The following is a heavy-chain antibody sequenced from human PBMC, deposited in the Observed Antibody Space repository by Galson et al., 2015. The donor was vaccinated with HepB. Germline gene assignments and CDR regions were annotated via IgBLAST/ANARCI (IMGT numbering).Heavy chain of an antibody. D-gene: IGHD3-22*01. CDR2: LDPKEGET. J-gene: IGHJ3*02. V-gene: IGHV1-24*01. CDR1: GYTLSELP. CDR3: ASPLDHDRSRYYGFDM. Sequence: SVKVSCKVSGYTLSELPMYWVRQAPGKGLEWMGGLDPKEGETIYAEKFQGRVSMTEDTFIDTAYMELSSLRSDDTAVYYCASPLDHDRSRYYGFDMWGQGTMVTVSS.